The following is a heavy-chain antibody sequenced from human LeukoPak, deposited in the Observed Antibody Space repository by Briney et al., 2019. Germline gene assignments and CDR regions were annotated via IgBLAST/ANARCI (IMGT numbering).Heavy chain of an antibody. CDR3: ARLVGWELLRGAFDC. CDR1: GFTFDDYG. D-gene: IGHD1-26*01. Sequence: PGGSLRLSCAASGFTFDDYGMSWVRQAPGKGLEWVSGINWNGGSTGYADSVKGRFTISRDNAKNSLYLQMNSLRAEDTALYYCARLVGWELLRGAFDCWGQGTLVTVSS. J-gene: IGHJ4*02. CDR2: INWNGGST. V-gene: IGHV3-20*04.